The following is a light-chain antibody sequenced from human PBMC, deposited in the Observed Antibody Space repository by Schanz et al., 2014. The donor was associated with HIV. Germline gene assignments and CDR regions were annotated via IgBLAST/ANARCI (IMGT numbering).Light chain of an antibody. J-gene: IGKJ1*01. CDR3: QHYGSSKWT. CDR1: QGISTY. CDR2: GTS. Sequence: AIRMTQSPSSFSASTGDRVTISCRASQGISTYLAWYQQKPGKAPKLLIYGTSTLQSGVPSRFSGSGSETDFTLTIGCLQSEDFAVYYCQHYGSSKWTFGQGTKVEIK. V-gene: IGKV1-8*01.